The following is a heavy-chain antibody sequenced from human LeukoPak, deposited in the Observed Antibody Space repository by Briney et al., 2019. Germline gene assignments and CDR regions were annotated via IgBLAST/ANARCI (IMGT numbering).Heavy chain of an antibody. D-gene: IGHD2-21*01. CDR1: GFTFSHAW. CDR2: VRSRSDGGAI. CDR3: STLGCDATTCPDY. V-gene: IGHV3-15*01. J-gene: IGHJ4*02. Sequence: GGSLRLSCVTSGFTFSHAWMSGGRQAPGKGLEYVGQVRSRSDGGAIHYAAPVRGRFIISRDESRNEMYLQMNSLKADDTGLYYCSTLGCDATTCPDYWGQGTPVTVSS.